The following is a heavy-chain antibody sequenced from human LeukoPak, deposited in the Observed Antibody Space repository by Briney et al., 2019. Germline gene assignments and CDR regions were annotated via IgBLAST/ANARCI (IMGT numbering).Heavy chain of an antibody. D-gene: IGHD3-22*01. V-gene: IGHV3-7*01. J-gene: IGHJ4*02. Sequence: GGSPRLSCAASGFTFSSYSMNWVRQAPGKGLEWVANIKQDGSEKYYVDSVKGRFTISRDNAKNSLYLQMNSLRAEDTAVYYCARDFPYYYDISGYYSDYWGQGILVTVSS. CDR2: IKQDGSEK. CDR1: GFTFSSYS. CDR3: ARDFPYYYDISGYYSDY.